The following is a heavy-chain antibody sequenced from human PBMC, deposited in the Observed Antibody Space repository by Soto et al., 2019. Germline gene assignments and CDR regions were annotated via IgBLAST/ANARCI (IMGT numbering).Heavy chain of an antibody. CDR2: ISGSGGST. J-gene: IGHJ4*02. CDR3: AKGPVTMVRGAIMNYFDY. V-gene: IGHV3-23*01. CDR1: GFTFSSYA. D-gene: IGHD3-10*01. Sequence: GGSLRLSCAASGFTFSSYAMSWVRQSPGKGLEWVSAISGSGGSTYYADSVKGRFTISRDNSKNTLYLQMNSLRAEDTAVYYCAKGPVTMVRGAIMNYFDYWGQGTLVTSPQ.